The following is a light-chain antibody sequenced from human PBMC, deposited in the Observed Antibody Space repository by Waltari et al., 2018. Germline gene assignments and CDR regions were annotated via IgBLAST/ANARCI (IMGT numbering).Light chain of an antibody. CDR1: QSLLHSNGFSY. J-gene: IGKJ4*01. CDR3: MQALQTPLT. V-gene: IGKV2-28*01. Sequence: DIVMTQSPLSLPVTPGEPASISCRSSQSLLHSNGFSYLDWYLQKPGQSPRLLIYLGSNRAAGVPDRFSGSGSGTEFTLKISRVEAEDVGVYYCMQALQTPLTFGGGTKVEIK. CDR2: LGS.